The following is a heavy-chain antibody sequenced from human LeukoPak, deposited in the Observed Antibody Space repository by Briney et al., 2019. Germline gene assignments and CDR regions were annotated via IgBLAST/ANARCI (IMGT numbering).Heavy chain of an antibody. V-gene: IGHV3-7*01. CDR2: IKQEASAK. J-gene: IGHJ5*02. Sequence: GGSLRLSYAASGVTFSSYWISWVRQPPGKGREGVANIKQEASAKYYVYSVKGRFTISRANAKNSLYLQINSLRAEDTAVYYCASLSSSWYESSRFDPWGQGTLVTVSS. CDR1: GVTFSSYW. CDR3: ASLSSSWYESSRFDP. D-gene: IGHD6-13*01.